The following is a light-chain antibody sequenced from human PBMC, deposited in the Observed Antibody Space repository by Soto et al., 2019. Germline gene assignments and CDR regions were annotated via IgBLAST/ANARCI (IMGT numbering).Light chain of an antibody. CDR1: HSVSSSY. V-gene: IGKV3-20*01. J-gene: IGKJ1*01. CDR2: SAS. CDR3: QQYGYSFWT. Sequence: IVLTQSPAILALSPGDRATLPCRVGHSVSSSYLAWYQQKPGQAPRLLIYSASSRATGIPDRFSGSGSGADYTLTISSLEPEDSAMYYCQQYGYSFWTFGQGTKVDIK.